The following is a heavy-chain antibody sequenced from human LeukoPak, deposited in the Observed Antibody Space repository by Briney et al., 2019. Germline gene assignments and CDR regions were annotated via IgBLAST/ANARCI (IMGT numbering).Heavy chain of an antibody. CDR3: ARDLCSVEPAAPCYYFDY. D-gene: IGHD2-2*01. Sequence: VKVSFXASGYTFTSYYMHWVRQAPGQGLEWMGIINPSGGSTSYAQKVQGRVTMTTDTSTSTAYMELRSLRSDDTAVYYCARDLCSVEPAAPCYYFDYWGQGTLVTVSS. V-gene: IGHV1-46*01. CDR1: GYTFTSYY. J-gene: IGHJ4*02. CDR2: INPSGGST.